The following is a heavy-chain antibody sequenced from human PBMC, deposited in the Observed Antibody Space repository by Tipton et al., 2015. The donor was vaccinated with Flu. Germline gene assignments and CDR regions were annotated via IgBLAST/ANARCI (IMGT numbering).Heavy chain of an antibody. D-gene: IGHD3-3*01. Sequence: LRLSCTVSGGSISSYYWSWIRQPAGKGLEWIGRIYTSGSTNYNPSLKSRVTMSVDTSKNQFSLKLSSVTAADTAVYYCARAQYYDFWSGYYRDHDAFDIWGQGTMVTVSS. V-gene: IGHV4-4*07. CDR3: ARAQYYDFWSGYYRDHDAFDI. J-gene: IGHJ3*02. CDR1: GGSISSYY. CDR2: IYTSGST.